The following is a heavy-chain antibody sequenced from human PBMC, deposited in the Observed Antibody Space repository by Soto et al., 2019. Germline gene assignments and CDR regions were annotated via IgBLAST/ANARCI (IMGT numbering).Heavy chain of an antibody. CDR3: AESPLAGAVAINWFDP. V-gene: IGHV1-69*13. J-gene: IGHJ5*02. CDR1: GGTFSSYA. D-gene: IGHD6-19*01. Sequence: ASVKVSCKASGGTFSSYAISWVRQAPGQGLEWMGGIIPIFGTANYAQKFQGRVTITADESTSTAYMELSSLRSEDTAVYYCAESPLAGAVAINWFDPWGQGTLVTVSS. CDR2: IIPIFGTA.